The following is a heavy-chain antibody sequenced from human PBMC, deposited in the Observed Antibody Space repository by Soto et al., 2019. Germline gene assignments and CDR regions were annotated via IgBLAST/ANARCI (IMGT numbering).Heavy chain of an antibody. Sequence: GGSLRLSCAASGFTFSSYAMSWVRQAPGKGLEWVSAISGSGGSTYYADSVKGRFTISRDNSKNTLYLQMNSLRAEDTAVYYCAKDGGSGGSSCCYYMDVWGKGTTVTVSS. V-gene: IGHV3-23*01. CDR1: GFTFSSYA. D-gene: IGHD2-15*01. CDR2: ISGSGGST. CDR3: AKDGGSGGSSCCYYMDV. J-gene: IGHJ6*03.